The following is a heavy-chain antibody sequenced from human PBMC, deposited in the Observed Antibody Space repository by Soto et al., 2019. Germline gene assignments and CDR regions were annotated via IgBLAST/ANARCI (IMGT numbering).Heavy chain of an antibody. CDR2: INHSGIT. CDR1: GGSFSGYY. D-gene: IGHD6-19*01. J-gene: IGHJ4*02. Sequence: SETLSLTCSVYGGSFSGYYWSWIRQPPGKGLEWLGEINHSGITDYNPSLKSRITISIDTSKKQFSLKLNSVTAADTAVYYCAIGPRMWLAGGGYWGQGTQVTVSS. CDR3: AIGPRMWLAGGGY. V-gene: IGHV4-34*01.